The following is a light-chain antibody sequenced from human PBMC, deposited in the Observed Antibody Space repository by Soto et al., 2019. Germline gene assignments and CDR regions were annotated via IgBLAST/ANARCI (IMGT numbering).Light chain of an antibody. Sequence: QSVLPKPASLSGSPGQSITISCTGTSSDVGGYNYVSWYQQHPGKAPKLMIYDVSNRPSGVSNRFSGSKSGNTASLTISGLQAEDEADYYCNSYTSSSTLNYVFGTGTKVTVL. CDR1: SSDVGGYNY. V-gene: IGLV2-14*01. J-gene: IGLJ1*01. CDR2: DVS. CDR3: NSYTSSSTLNYV.